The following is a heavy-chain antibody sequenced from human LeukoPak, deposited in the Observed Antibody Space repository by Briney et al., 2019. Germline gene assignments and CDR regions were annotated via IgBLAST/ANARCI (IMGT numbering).Heavy chain of an antibody. V-gene: IGHV1-69*05. CDR1: GGTFSSYA. Sequence: SVKVSCKASGGTFSSYAISWVRQAPGQGLEWMGGIIPIFGTANYAQKFQGRVTITTDESTSTAYMELSSLRSEDTAVYYCAREAHRARTTYAFDIWGQGTMVTVSS. D-gene: IGHD1-7*01. CDR3: AREAHRARTTYAFDI. J-gene: IGHJ3*02. CDR2: IIPIFGTA.